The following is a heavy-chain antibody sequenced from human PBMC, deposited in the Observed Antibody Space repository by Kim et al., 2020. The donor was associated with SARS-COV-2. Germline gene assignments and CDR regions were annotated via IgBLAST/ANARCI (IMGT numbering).Heavy chain of an antibody. CDR1: GFTFSNYA. CDR3: AREFSSDGTRLSPFPC. Sequence: GGSLRLSCVASGFTFSNYAMSWVRQAPGKGLEWVAAIRTGGGSTYYSDSVKGRFTISRDNSKNTLSLQMNTLRAEDTAIYYCAREFSSDGTRLSPFPCWGQGTQVTLSS. V-gene: IGHV3-23*01. D-gene: IGHD3-22*01. CDR2: IRTGGGST. J-gene: IGHJ4*02.